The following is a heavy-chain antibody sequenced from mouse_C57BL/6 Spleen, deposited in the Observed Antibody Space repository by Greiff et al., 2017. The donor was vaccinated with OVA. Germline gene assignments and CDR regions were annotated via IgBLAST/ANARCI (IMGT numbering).Heavy chain of an antibody. V-gene: IGHV1-66*01. CDR2: IYPGSGNT. CDR3: ARWGTKDYFDY. J-gene: IGHJ2*01. CDR1: GYSFTSYY. D-gene: IGHD1-1*01. Sequence: QVQLKESGPELVKPGASVKISCKASGYSFTSYYIHWVKQRPGQGLEWIGWIYPGSGNTKYNEKFKGKATLTADTSSSTAYMQLSSLTSEDSAVYYCARWGTKDYFDYWGQGTTLTVSS.